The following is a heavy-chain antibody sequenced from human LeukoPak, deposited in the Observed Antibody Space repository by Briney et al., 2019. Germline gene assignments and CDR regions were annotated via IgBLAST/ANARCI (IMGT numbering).Heavy chain of an antibody. CDR1: GGSISSSNW. CDR3: ARDTGGRGRLDAFDI. V-gene: IGHV4-4*02. CDR2: IYHSGNT. D-gene: IGHD2-8*02. J-gene: IGHJ3*02. Sequence: SETLSLTCAVSGGSISSSNWWSWVRQPPGKGLEWIGEIYHSGNTNYNPSLKSRVTISIDKSKNQFFLKLSSVTAADTAVYYCARDTGGRGRLDAFDIWGQGTMVTVSS.